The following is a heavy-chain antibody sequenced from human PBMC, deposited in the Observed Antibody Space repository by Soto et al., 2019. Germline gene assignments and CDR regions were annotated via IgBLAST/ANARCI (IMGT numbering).Heavy chain of an antibody. CDR1: GFTLSSYG. V-gene: IGHV3-33*01. J-gene: IGHJ4*02. CDR3: ARGGLNCSGGSCYAKKAYYFDY. D-gene: IGHD2-15*01. CDR2: IWYDGSNK. Sequence: ESGGGVVQPGRSLRLSCAASGFTLSSYGMHWVRQAPGKGLEWVAVIWYDGSNKYYADSVKGRFTISRDNSKNTLYLQMNSLRAEDTAVYYCARGGLNCSGGSCYAKKAYYFDYWGQGTLVTVSS.